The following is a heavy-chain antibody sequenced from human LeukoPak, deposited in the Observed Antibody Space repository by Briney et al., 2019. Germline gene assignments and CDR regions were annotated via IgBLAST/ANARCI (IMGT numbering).Heavy chain of an antibody. J-gene: IGHJ4*02. Sequence: GGSLILSCRGSGFTFSSYDMSWVRPAPGKGLEWVANIKGDESARHQADSVKGRFTISRDNTRNSLYLQMTNLRGDDTAVYYCARGVVGSLDYWGQGTLVTVSS. D-gene: IGHD1-26*01. CDR3: ARGVVGSLDY. V-gene: IGHV3-7*01. CDR1: GFTFSSYD. CDR2: IKGDESAR.